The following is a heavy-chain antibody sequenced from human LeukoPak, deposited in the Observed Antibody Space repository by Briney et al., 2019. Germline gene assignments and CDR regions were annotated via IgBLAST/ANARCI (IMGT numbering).Heavy chain of an antibody. Sequence: KTSETLSLTCAVSGYPISSGYYWGWIRQPPGKGLEWIGSIYHSGSTYYNPSLKSRVTISVDTSKNQFSLKLSSVTAADTAVYYCARLTERRVPYSGYERYWFDPWGQGTLVTVSS. D-gene: IGHD5-12*01. CDR1: GYPISSGYY. CDR3: ARLTERRVPYSGYERYWFDP. J-gene: IGHJ5*02. V-gene: IGHV4-38-2*01. CDR2: IYHSGST.